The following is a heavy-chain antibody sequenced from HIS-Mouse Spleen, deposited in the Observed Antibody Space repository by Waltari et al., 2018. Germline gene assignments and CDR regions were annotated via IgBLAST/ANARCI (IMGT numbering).Heavy chain of an antibody. CDR3: AREIPYSSSWYDWYFDL. CDR1: GCSIRSSSYY. V-gene: IGHV4-39*07. D-gene: IGHD6-13*01. Sequence: QLQLQESGPGLVKPSATLSLTCPVSGCSIRSSSYYWGWIRRPPGKGLEWIGSIYYSGSTYYNPSLKSRVTISVDTSKNQFSLKLSSVTAADTAVYYCAREIPYSSSWYDWYFDLWGRGTLVTVSS. CDR2: IYYSGST. J-gene: IGHJ2*01.